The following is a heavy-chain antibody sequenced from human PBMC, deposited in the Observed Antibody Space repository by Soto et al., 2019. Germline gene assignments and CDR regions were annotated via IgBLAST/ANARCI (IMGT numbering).Heavy chain of an antibody. V-gene: IGHV3-23*01. CDR2: IGGSGGST. Sequence: VASVRLSYAASGVTCSSYASSCVLQTPGKGLKWVSAIGGSGGSTYYADSVKGRFTISRGNSKNTLYLQMNSLRAEDTAVYYCAKEGAVVGTGYFDYWGQGTLVTVSS. J-gene: IGHJ4*02. D-gene: IGHD2-2*01. CDR3: AKEGAVVGTGYFDY. CDR1: GVTCSSYA.